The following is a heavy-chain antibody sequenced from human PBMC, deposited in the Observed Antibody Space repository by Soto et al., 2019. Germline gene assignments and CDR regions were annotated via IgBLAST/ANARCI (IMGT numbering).Heavy chain of an antibody. CDR2: INHSGST. V-gene: IGHV4-34*01. D-gene: IGHD3-9*01. CDR3: ARDLPSYDRRETYYYYGMDV. CDR1: GGSFSGYY. J-gene: IGHJ6*02. Sequence: PSETLSLTCAVYGGSFSGYYWSWIRQPPGKGLEWIGEINHSGSTNYNPSLKSRVTISVDTSKNQFSLKLSSVTAADTAVYYCARDLPSYDRRETYYYYGMDVWGQGTTVTVSS.